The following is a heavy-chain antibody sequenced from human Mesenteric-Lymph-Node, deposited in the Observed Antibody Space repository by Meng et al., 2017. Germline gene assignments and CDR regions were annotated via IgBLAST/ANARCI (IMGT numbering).Heavy chain of an antibody. D-gene: IGHD6-19*01. CDR2: IDLGGSP. CDR1: GGSISSYNW. V-gene: IGHV4-4*02. J-gene: IGHJ4*02. Sequence: QLELREAGPGLGEPSGTLALTCAGSGGSISSYNWWSWVRQPPGKGLEWIGQIDLGGSPYYNPSLESRVIMSLDKSKNQFSLRLTSVAAADTAVYYCARHGGWHFDYWGQGALVTVSS. CDR3: ARHGGWHFDY.